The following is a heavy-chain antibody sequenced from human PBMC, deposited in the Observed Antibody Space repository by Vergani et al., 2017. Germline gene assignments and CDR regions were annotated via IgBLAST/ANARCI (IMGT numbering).Heavy chain of an antibody. Sequence: QVQLVESGGGLVKPGGSLRLSCAASGFTFSDYYMSWIRQAPGKGLEWVSYISSSSSYTNYADSVKGRFTISRDNAKNSLYLQMNSLRAEDTAVYYCARGEWQWLVRRYYYGMDVWGQGTTVTVSS. CDR1: GFTFSDYY. D-gene: IGHD6-19*01. J-gene: IGHJ6*02. CDR3: ARGEWQWLVRRYYYGMDV. CDR2: ISSSSSYT. V-gene: IGHV3-11*06.